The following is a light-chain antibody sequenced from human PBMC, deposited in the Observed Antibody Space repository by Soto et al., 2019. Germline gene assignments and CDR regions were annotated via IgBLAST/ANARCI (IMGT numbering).Light chain of an antibody. CDR1: TSNIGAGHD. J-gene: IGLJ3*02. CDR3: QSYDSSLSAWV. V-gene: IGLV1-40*01. CDR2: ANN. Sequence: QSVLTQPPSVSGAPGQRVTISCTGSTSNIGAGHDAHWYQQLPGTAPTLLIYANNNRPSGVPGRFSGSKSGTSASLAITGLQAEDEADYYCQSYDSSLSAWVFGGGTQLTVL.